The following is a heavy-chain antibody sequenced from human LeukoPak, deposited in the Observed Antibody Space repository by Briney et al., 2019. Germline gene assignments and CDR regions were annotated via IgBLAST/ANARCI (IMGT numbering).Heavy chain of an antibody. J-gene: IGHJ4*01. V-gene: IGHV3-23*01. CDR1: GFTFSAYG. Sequence: GGSLRLSCAASGFTFSAYGMSWVRQSPRKGLEWVSGVSGADGTTYYADSVKGRFTISRDNTKNTLYLQMISLRVEDTAVYFCARDRDWLLYDHWGQGALVTVSS. CDR2: VSGADGTT. D-gene: IGHD3/OR15-3a*01. CDR3: ARDRDWLLYDH.